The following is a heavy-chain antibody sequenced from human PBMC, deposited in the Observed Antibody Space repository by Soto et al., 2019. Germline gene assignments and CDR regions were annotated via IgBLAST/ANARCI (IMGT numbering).Heavy chain of an antibody. J-gene: IGHJ5*02. CDR1: GYTFTSYA. D-gene: IGHD6-19*01. CDR3: ARDEAVAGYHAFDP. CDR2: INAGNGNT. Sequence: GASVKVSCKASGYTFTSYAMHWVRQAPGQRLEWMGWINAGNGNTKYSQKFQGRVTITRDTSASTAYMELSSLRSEDTAVYYCARDEAVAGYHAFDPWGQGTLVTVSS. V-gene: IGHV1-3*01.